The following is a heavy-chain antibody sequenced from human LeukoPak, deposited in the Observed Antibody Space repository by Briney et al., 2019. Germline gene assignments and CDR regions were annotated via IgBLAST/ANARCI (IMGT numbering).Heavy chain of an antibody. J-gene: IGHJ4*02. Sequence: GGSLRLSCAASGFTFSSNEMSWVRQAPEKGLEWLSYISHSGSTIYYADSVKGRFTISRDNAKNSLYLQMNSLRAEDTAVYYCARADVDYWGQGTLVTVSS. CDR1: GFTFSSNE. CDR3: ARADVDY. CDR2: ISHSGSTI. V-gene: IGHV3-48*03.